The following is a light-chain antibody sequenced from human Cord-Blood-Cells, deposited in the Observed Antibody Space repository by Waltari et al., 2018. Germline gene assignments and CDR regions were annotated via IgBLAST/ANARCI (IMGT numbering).Light chain of an antibody. CDR2: AAS. Sequence: DIQMTQSPSSLSASVGDRVTITCRASQSISSYLNWYQQKPGKAPQLLIYAASSLQSGVPSRCSGSGSGTDFTLTISSLQPEDFVAYYCQQSYSTPYTFGQGTKLEIK. J-gene: IGKJ2*01. CDR1: QSISSY. CDR3: QQSYSTPYT. V-gene: IGKV1-39*01.